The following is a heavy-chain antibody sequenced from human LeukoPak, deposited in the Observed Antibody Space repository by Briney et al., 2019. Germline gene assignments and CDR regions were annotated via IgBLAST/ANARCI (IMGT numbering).Heavy chain of an antibody. D-gene: IGHD1-26*01. CDR1: GFTFSSHD. CDR2: ISYDGGKK. CDR3: AKDRSKGSYGDDFDF. Sequence: GRSERLSCAASGFTFSSHDMHWVRQAPGKGLEWVAIISYDGGKKDYADSVKGRFTISRDNSKNTLYLQMNSLRPEDTAVYYCAKDRSKGSYGDDFDFWGQGTLVTVSS. J-gene: IGHJ4*02. V-gene: IGHV3-30*18.